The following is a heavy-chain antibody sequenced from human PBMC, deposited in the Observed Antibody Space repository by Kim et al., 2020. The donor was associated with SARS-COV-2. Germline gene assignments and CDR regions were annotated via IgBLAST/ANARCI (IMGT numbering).Heavy chain of an antibody. CDR1: GGSFSGYY. CDR2: INHSGST. V-gene: IGHV4-34*01. D-gene: IGHD3-10*01. J-gene: IGHJ1*01. Sequence: SETLSLTCAVYGGSFSGYYWSWIRQPPGKGLEWIGEINHSGSTNYNPSLKSRVTISVDTSKNQFSLKLSSVTAADTAVYYCAIAYGSGSYYKYFQHWGQGTLVTVSS. CDR3: AIAYGSGSYYKYFQH.